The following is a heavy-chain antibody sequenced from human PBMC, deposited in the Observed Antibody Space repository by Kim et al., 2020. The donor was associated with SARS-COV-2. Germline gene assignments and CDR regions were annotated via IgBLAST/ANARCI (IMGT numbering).Heavy chain of an antibody. CDR1: GGSISSYY. CDR3: ARLLKAAAGTAYYYYGMDV. Sequence: SETLSLTCTVSGGSISSYYWSWIRQPPGKGLEWIGYIYYSGSTNYNPSLKSRVTISVDTSKNQFSLKLSSVTAADTAVYYCARLLKAAAGTAYYYYGMDVWGQGTTVTVSS. V-gene: IGHV4-59*08. D-gene: IGHD6-13*01. CDR2: IYYSGST. J-gene: IGHJ6*02.